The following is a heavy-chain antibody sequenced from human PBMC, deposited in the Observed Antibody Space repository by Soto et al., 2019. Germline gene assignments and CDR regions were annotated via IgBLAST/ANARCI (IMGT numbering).Heavy chain of an antibody. Sequence: ASVKVSCKASGYSFTDFHIHWVRQAPGQGLEWPGRINPKSGGTSTAQKFQGWVTMTTDTSISTASMELTRLTSDDTAIYYCARGDSTDCSNGVCSFFCNLDMDVWGQGTTVTVSS. J-gene: IGHJ6*02. CDR1: GYSFTDFH. V-gene: IGHV1-2*04. CDR3: ARGDSTDCSNGVCSFFCNLDMDV. D-gene: IGHD2-8*01. CDR2: INPKSGGT.